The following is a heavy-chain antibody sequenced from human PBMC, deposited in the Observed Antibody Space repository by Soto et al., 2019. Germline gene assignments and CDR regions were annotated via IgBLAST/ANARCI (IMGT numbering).Heavy chain of an antibody. CDR1: GYTFTSYG. CDR2: FAYNGNT. Sequence: ASVKVSCKASGYTFTSYGISWVRQAPGQGLEWMGWFAYNGNTNYAQKFQGRVTMTTDASTSTAHMELRSLTSDDTAVYYCAGDPTPHAAFDFWGQGALVTVSS. CDR3: AGDPTPHAAFDF. V-gene: IGHV1-18*01. D-gene: IGHD2-15*01. J-gene: IGHJ4*02.